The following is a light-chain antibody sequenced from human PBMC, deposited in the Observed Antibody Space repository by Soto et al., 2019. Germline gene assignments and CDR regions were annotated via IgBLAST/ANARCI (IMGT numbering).Light chain of an antibody. V-gene: IGLV2-14*01. Sequence: QSVLTQPASVSGSRGQSITISCTGTSSDVGGFNSVSWFQQHPGKAPKLIIYEVSTRPSGVSNRFSGSKSGNTASLTISGLQADDEADYYCYSFTSSNTWVFGGGTKLTVL. J-gene: IGLJ3*02. CDR3: YSFTSSNTWV. CDR2: EVS. CDR1: SSDVGGFNS.